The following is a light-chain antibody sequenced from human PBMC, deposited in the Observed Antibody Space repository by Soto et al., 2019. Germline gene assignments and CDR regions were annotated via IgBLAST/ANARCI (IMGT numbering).Light chain of an antibody. J-gene: IGLJ1*01. V-gene: IGLV2-8*01. CDR2: EVS. CDR1: SSDVGGYNY. Sequence: QSALTQPPSASGSPGQSVTISCTGTSSDVGGYNYVSWYQQHPGKAPKVIIYEVSKRPSGVPDRFSASKSGNTASLTVYGLQAEDEADYYCSSYAGINILYVFGSGTKVTVL. CDR3: SSYAGINILYV.